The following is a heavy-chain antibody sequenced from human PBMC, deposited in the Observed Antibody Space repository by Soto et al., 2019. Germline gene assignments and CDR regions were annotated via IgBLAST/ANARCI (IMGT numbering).Heavy chain of an antibody. D-gene: IGHD1-1*01. CDR1: GITFSSYA. J-gene: IGHJ4*02. Sequence: PGGSLRLSCAASGITFSSYAMTWVRQAPGKRLEWVSSISGSGGGTYYADSVKGRFTFSRDNSKNTLYLQMNSLRAEDTAVYYCAKFGMATTKRSPPYYIDYWGQGALVTVSS. V-gene: IGHV3-23*01. CDR2: ISGSGGGT. CDR3: AKFGMATTKRSPPYYIDY.